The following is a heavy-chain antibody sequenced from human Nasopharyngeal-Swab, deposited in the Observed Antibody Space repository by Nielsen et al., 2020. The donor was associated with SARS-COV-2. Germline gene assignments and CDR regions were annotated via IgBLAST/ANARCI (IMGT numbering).Heavy chain of an antibody. Sequence: GESLKISCSASGFTFSDSAVHWVRQASGKGLAWVGRVRSNANNYATAYAASVKGRFPISRDDSKNTAYLQMNSLKTEDTAVYYCTRCGGSCYAGRDYWGQGTLVTVSS. CDR1: GFTFSDSA. V-gene: IGHV3-73*01. J-gene: IGHJ4*02. CDR3: TRCGGSCYAGRDY. CDR2: VRSNANNYAT. D-gene: IGHD2-15*01.